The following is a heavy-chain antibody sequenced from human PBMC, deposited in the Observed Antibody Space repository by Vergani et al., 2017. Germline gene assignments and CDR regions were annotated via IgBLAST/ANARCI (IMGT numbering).Heavy chain of an antibody. CDR3: AKDYRYCSGGSCPTLYYFDY. CDR2: ISYDGSNK. J-gene: IGHJ4*02. Sequence: QVQLVESGGGVVQPGRSLRLSYAASGFTFSSYGMHWVRQAPGKGLEWVAVISYDGSNKYYADSVKGRFTISRDNSKNTLYLQMNSLRAEDTAVYYCAKDYRYCSGGSCPTLYYFDYWGQGTLVTVSS. V-gene: IGHV3-30*18. CDR1: GFTFSSYG. D-gene: IGHD2-15*01.